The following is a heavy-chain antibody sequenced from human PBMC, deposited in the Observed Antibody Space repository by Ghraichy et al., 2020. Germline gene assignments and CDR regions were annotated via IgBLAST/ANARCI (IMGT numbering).Heavy chain of an antibody. J-gene: IGHJ5*02. D-gene: IGHD2-15*01. CDR3: ARAQPEDCSGGSCYSGADNWFDP. CDR2: IYYSGST. Sequence: SETLSLTCTVSGGSISSYYWSWIRQPPGKGLEWIGYIYYSGSTNYNPSLKSRVTISVDTSKNQFSLKLSSVTAADTAVYYCARAQPEDCSGGSCYSGADNWFDPWGQGTLVTVSS. V-gene: IGHV4-59*01. CDR1: GGSISSYY.